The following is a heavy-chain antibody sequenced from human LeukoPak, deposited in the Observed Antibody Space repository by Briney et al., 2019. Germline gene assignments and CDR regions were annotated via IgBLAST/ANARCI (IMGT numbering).Heavy chain of an antibody. CDR1: GFTFSSYG. J-gene: IGHJ3*02. Sequence: GRSLRLSCAASGFTFSSYGMHWVRQAPGKGLEWVAVIWYDGSNKYYADSVKGRFTISRDKSKNTLYLQMNSLRAEDTAVYYCARESDAFDIWGQGTMVTVSS. V-gene: IGHV3-33*01. CDR3: ARESDAFDI. CDR2: IWYDGSNK.